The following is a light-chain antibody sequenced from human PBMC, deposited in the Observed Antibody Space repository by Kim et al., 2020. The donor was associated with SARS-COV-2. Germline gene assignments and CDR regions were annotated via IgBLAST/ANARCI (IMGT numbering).Light chain of an antibody. CDR3: QHYSNWPRT. J-gene: IGKJ1*01. V-gene: IGKV3-15*01. CDR1: QSVSNN. Sequence: VSPGERATLSGRTSQSVSNNVAWYQQKPGQAPRLLIYDVSTRATDIPARFSGSGSGTDFSLTISSLQSEDFAVYYCQHYSNWPRTFGQGTKVDIK. CDR2: DVS.